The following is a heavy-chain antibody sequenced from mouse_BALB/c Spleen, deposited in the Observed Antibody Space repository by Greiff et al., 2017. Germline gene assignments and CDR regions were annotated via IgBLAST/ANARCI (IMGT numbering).Heavy chain of an antibody. CDR3: ARYRDWYFDV. Sequence: EVKLVESGGGLVKPGGSLKLSCAASGFAFSSYDMSWVRQTPEKRLEWVAYISSGGGSTYYPDTVKGRFTISRDNAKNTLYLQMSSLKSEDTAMYYCARYRDWYFDVWGAGTTVTVSS. V-gene: IGHV5-12-1*01. CDR2: ISSGGGST. J-gene: IGHJ1*01. D-gene: IGHD2-14*01. CDR1: GFAFSSYD.